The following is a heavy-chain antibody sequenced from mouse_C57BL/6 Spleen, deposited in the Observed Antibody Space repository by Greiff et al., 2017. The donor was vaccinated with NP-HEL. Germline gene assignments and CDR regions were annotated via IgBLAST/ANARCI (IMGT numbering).Heavy chain of an antibody. CDR1: GYAFSSSW. V-gene: IGHV1-82*01. CDR3: ARSTMVKYFDV. Sequence: VKLQESGPELVKPGASVKISCKASGYAFSSSWMNWVKQRPGKGLEWIGRIYPGDGDTNYNGKFKGKATLTADKSSSTAYMQLSSLTSEDSAVYFCARSTMVKYFDVWGTGTTVTVSS. D-gene: IGHD2-2*01. J-gene: IGHJ1*03. CDR2: IYPGDGDT.